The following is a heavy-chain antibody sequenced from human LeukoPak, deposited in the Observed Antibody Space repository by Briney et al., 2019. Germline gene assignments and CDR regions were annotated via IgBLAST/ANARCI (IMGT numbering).Heavy chain of an antibody. Sequence: SETLSLTCTVSGGSISSYVLIWIRQPAGKGLEWIGRIFSSGTTNYSPSLKSRVTMSVDTSKNQFSLKLSSVTAADTAVYYCARDRGSDGSDQLDPWGQGTLVTVSS. CDR1: GGSISSYV. J-gene: IGHJ5*02. CDR3: ARDRGSDGSDQLDP. D-gene: IGHD3-10*01. CDR2: IFSSGTT. V-gene: IGHV4-4*07.